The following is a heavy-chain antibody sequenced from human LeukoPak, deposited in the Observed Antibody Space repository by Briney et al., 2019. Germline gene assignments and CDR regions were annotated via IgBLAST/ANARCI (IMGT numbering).Heavy chain of an antibody. CDR2: ISSSSSYI. D-gene: IGHD3-9*01. CDR3: ARDLFGADFDWLSPPAGY. V-gene: IGHV3-21*01. CDR1: GFTFSSYS. J-gene: IGHJ4*02. Sequence: PGGSLRLSCAASGFTFSSYSMNWVRQAPGKGLEWVSSISSSSSYIYYADSVKGRFTISRDNAKNPLYLQMNSLRAEDTAVYYCARDLFGADFDWLSPPAGYWGQGTLVTVSS.